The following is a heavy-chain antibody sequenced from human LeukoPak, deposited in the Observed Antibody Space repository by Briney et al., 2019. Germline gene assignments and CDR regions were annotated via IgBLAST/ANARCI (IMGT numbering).Heavy chain of an antibody. D-gene: IGHD3-10*01. J-gene: IGHJ4*02. V-gene: IGHV1-8*02. CDR2: VNPNSGNT. CDR1: GYTFTGYY. CDR3: ARGSMVRGL. Sequence: ASVKVSCKASGYTFTGYYMHWVRQAPGQGLEWMGWVNPNSGNTGCAQKFQGRVTVTRNTSISTAYMELSSLRSEDTAVYYCARGSMVRGLWGQGTLVTVSS.